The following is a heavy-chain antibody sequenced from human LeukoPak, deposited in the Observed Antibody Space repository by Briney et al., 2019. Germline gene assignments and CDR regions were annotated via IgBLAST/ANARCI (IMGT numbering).Heavy chain of an antibody. CDR2: ISPDSVEK. V-gene: IGHV1-2*02. J-gene: IGHJ3*02. Sequence: ASVKVSCKASGYTFSDYYMHWVRQAPAQGLEWMAWISPDSVEKKYAQKFQGRVTMTRDMSISTAYMELSRLTSDDTAVYYCARKRGVGVDTNAFDIWGQGTMVTVSS. D-gene: IGHD3-3*01. CDR3: ARKRGVGVDTNAFDI. CDR1: GYTFSDYY.